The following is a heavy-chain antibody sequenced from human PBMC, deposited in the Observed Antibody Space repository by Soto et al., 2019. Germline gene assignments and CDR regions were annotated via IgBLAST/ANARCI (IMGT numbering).Heavy chain of an antibody. Sequence: SETLSLTCTVSGASITHYYWSWVRQPAGKGLEWIGRVYASGTTNYNPSLKSRVTMSIDTSKTQISLKLTSVTAADTAVYYCARGPYCGDDCYFDYWGQGTLVTVSS. CDR1: GASITHYY. CDR2: VYASGTT. J-gene: IGHJ4*02. V-gene: IGHV4-4*07. CDR3: ARGPYCGDDCYFDY. D-gene: IGHD2-21*02.